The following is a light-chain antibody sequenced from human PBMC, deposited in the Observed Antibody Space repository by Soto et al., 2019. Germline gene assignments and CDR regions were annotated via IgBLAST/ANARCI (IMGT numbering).Light chain of an antibody. CDR1: SSNIGNNA. CDR3: ASWDDTLSGVV. J-gene: IGLJ3*02. Sequence: QSVLTQPPSVSGAPGQRVTISCSGSSSNIGNNAVNWYQQLPGKAPRALIYYDDLLPSGVSKRFSGSKSGTSVSLAISGLQSDDEDDYYCASWDDTLSGVVFGGGTKVTVL. V-gene: IGLV1-36*01. CDR2: YDD.